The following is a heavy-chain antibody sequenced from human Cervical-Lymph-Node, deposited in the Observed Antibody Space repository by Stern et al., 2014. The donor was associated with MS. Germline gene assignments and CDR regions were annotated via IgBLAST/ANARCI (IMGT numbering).Heavy chain of an antibody. CDR1: GFSLSTHGVG. J-gene: IGHJ5*02. CDR3: VCAHVGLDP. Sequence: QITLKESGPTLVRPTQTLTLTCTFSGFSLSTHGVGVGWIRQPPGKALEWLALIYWDDDKRYSPSLKSRLTITKDTSKKQVVLTVTNLDPVDTATYYCVCAHVGLDPWGQGRLVTVSS. D-gene: IGHD2-2*01. V-gene: IGHV2-5*02. CDR2: IYWDDDK.